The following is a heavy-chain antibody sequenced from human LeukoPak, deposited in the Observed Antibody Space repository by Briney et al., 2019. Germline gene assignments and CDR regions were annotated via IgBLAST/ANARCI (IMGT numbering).Heavy chain of an antibody. J-gene: IGHJ3*02. CDR1: GGSISSSSYY. D-gene: IGHD3-3*01. CDR3: ARDTYYDFWSGYSDAFDI. Sequence: SETLSLTCTVSGGSISSSSYYWGWIRPLPGKGLEWIGSIYYSGSTYYNPSLKSRVTISVDTSKNQFSLKLSSVTAADTAVYYCARDTYYDFWSGYSDAFDIWGQGTMVTVSS. V-gene: IGHV4-39*07. CDR2: IYYSGST.